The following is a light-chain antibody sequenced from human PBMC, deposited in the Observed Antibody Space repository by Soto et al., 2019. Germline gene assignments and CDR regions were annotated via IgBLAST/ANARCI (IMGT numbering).Light chain of an antibody. Sequence: EIVLTQSPATLSLSPGERATLSCRASQSVSGYLAWYQQKHGQAPRLLIYDASNRATGIPARFSGSGSGTDFTLTISSLEPEDFAVYYCQQRSNWPPMYTFGQGTKLEIK. V-gene: IGKV3-11*01. CDR2: DAS. CDR1: QSVSGY. CDR3: QQRSNWPPMYT. J-gene: IGKJ2*01.